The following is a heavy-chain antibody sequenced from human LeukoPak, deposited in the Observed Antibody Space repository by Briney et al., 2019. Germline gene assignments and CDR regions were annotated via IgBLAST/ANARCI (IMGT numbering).Heavy chain of an antibody. CDR1: GGSISSYY. J-gene: IGHJ6*03. D-gene: IGHD6-13*01. V-gene: IGHV4-4*07. CDR2: IYTSGST. Sequence: SETLSLTCTVSGGSISSYYWSWIRQPAGKGLEWIGRIYTSGSTYYNPSLKSRVTMSVDTSKNQFSLKLSSVTAADTAVYYCARGIEQQLADYYYYYYMDVWGKGTTVTVSS. CDR3: ARGIEQQLADYYYYYYMDV.